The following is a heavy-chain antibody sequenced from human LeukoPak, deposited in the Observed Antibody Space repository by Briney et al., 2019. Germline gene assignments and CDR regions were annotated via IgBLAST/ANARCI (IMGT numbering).Heavy chain of an antibody. D-gene: IGHD3-10*01. CDR3: ARDTGGIITMVRGVLFDP. Sequence: GRSLRLSCAASGFTFSSYGMHWVRQAPGKGLEWVAVIWYDGSNKYYADSVKGRFTISRDNSKNTLYLQMNSLRAEDTAVYYCARDTGGIITMVRGVLFDPWGQGTLVTVSS. V-gene: IGHV3-33*01. J-gene: IGHJ5*02. CDR1: GFTFSSYG. CDR2: IWYDGSNK.